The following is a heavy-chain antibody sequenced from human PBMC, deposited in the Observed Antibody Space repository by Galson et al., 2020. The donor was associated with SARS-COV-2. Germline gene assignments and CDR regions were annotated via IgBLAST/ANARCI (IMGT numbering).Heavy chain of an antibody. V-gene: IGHV1-2*02. CDR3: ARDQGGGSYIRGFDY. CDR1: GYTFIHYY. J-gene: IGHJ4*02. D-gene: IGHD1-26*01. CDR2: LNPNSGGT. Sequence: SVPVTCLATGYTFIHYYMHWVRPAPGQGLEWMGWLNPNSGGTNSAQNFQGRVTMTRDMSTSTVYMELSRLRSDDTAVSYCARDQGGGSYIRGFDYWGQVTLLNVSP.